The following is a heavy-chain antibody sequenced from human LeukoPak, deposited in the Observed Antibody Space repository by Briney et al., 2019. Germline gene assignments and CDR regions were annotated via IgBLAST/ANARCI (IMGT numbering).Heavy chain of an antibody. CDR1: GYTFTGYY. Sequence: GASGKVSCKASGYTFTGYYMHWVRQAPGQRLEWMGWINPNGADTNYAQKFQGRVTMTRDTSISTAYMELSRLRSDDTALYYCARDFSGLLPPSYHFDYWGQGTLVTVSS. D-gene: IGHD2-15*01. V-gene: IGHV1-2*02. CDR3: ARDFSGLLPPSYHFDY. J-gene: IGHJ4*02. CDR2: INPNGADT.